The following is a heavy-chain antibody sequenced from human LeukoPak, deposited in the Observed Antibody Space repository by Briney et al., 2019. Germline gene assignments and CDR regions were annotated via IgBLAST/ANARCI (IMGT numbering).Heavy chain of an antibody. CDR1: GGSISSYY. D-gene: IGHD1-7*01. CDR2: IYTSGST. Sequence: SETLSLTCTVSGGSISSYYWSWLRQPAGKGLEWIGRIYTSGSTNYNPSLKSRVTMSVDTSKNQFSLKLSSVTAADTAVYYCARGKSNWNYVLNYYYYYMDVWGKGTTVTVSS. J-gene: IGHJ6*03. V-gene: IGHV4-4*07. CDR3: ARGKSNWNYVLNYYYYYMDV.